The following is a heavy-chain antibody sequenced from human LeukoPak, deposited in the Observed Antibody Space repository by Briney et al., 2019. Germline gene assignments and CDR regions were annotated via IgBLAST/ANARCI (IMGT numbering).Heavy chain of an antibody. CDR3: AREVMGQYSYGYVYYYYYMDV. Sequence: GGSLRLSCAASGSTFSSYWMSWVRQAPGKGLEWVANIKQDGSEKYYVDSVKGRFTISRDDAKNSLYLQMNSLRAEDTAVYYCAREVMGQYSYGYVYYYYYMDVWGKGTTVTVSS. V-gene: IGHV3-7*01. J-gene: IGHJ6*03. CDR2: IKQDGSEK. CDR1: GSTFSSYW. D-gene: IGHD5-18*01.